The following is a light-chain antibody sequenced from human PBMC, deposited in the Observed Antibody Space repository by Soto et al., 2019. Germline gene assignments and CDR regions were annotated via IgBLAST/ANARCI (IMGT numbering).Light chain of an antibody. CDR3: LLWYGSAYF. CDR1: TGAVTKGFS. CDR2: SIN. J-gene: IGLJ1*01. V-gene: IGLV7-43*01. Sequence: QAVVTQEPSLTVSPGGTVTLTCASGTGAVTKGFSPNWLQQRPGQPPRALIYSINKTHSWNSARFSGSLLGGKAALTLSGVQPEEEAVYNCLLWYGSAYFFGAGTKVTV.